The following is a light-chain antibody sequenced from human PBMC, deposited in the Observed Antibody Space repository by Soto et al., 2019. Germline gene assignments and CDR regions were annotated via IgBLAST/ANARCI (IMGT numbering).Light chain of an antibody. CDR2: DVS. CDR1: SSDVGGYNY. CDR3: SSYTTSNTRQIV. J-gene: IGLJ1*01. V-gene: IGLV2-14*03. Sequence: QSVLTQPASVSGSPGQSITISCTGTSSDVGGYNYVSWYQHHPGKAPKLIIYDVSNRPSGVSIRFSGSKSDNTASLTFSGLQPEDEADYHCSSYTTSNTRQIVFGTGTKVT.